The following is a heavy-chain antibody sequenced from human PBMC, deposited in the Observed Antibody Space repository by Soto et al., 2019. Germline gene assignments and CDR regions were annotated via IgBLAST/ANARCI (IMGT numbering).Heavy chain of an antibody. CDR3: ARSVAVPGAHIDY. CDR2: VYYTGST. D-gene: IGHD6-19*01. CDR1: GGSISGSY. V-gene: IGHV4-59*01. Sequence: SETLSLTCSVYGGSISGSYWSWIRQSPGKGLEWLGYVYYTGSTNYSPSLRSRVSISVDTSKNEFSLRLSSVTAADTAVYFCARSVAVPGAHIDYWGQGTQVTVSS. J-gene: IGHJ4*02.